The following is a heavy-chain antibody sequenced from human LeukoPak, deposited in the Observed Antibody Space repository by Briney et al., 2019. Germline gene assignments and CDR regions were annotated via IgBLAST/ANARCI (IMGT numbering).Heavy chain of an antibody. CDR3: TGDNFDSSVKFDY. D-gene: IGHD3-22*01. Sequence: GGSLRLSCSASGFTVTHYAMHWVRQASGKGLEWVGRIRSKANNYATAYAASVKGRFTISRDDSKNTAYLQMNSLKTEDTAVYYCTGDNFDSSVKFDYWGQGTLVTVSS. J-gene: IGHJ4*02. CDR2: IRSKANNYAT. V-gene: IGHV3-73*01. CDR1: GFTVTHYA.